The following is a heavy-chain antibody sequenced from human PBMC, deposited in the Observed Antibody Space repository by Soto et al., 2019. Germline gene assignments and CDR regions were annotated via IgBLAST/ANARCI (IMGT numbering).Heavy chain of an antibody. J-gene: IGHJ6*02. CDR1: GGSFSGYY. D-gene: IGHD2-2*01. CDR2: INHSGST. V-gene: IGHV4-34*01. Sequence: SETLSLTCAVYGGSFSGYYWAWIRQPPGTGLEWIGEINHSGSTNYNPSLKSRVTISVDTSKNQFSLKLSSVTAADTAVYYCARGDIVLVPAAPRDHYYYYYGMDVWGQGTTVT. CDR3: ARGDIVLVPAAPRDHYYYYYGMDV.